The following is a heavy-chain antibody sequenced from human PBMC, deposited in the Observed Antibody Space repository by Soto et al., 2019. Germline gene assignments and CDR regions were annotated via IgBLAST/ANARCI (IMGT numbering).Heavy chain of an antibody. CDR3: AKLRDFVVLPAGILDY. D-gene: IGHD2-8*01. V-gene: IGHV1-69*13. Sequence: SVKVYCKASGGTFISYAISLVRQAPRQGLEWMGGIIPIFGTANYAQKFQGRVTITADESTSTAYMELSSLRTEDTAIYYCAKLRDFVVLPAGILDYWGPGTLVTVSS. CDR1: GGTFISYA. CDR2: IIPIFGTA. J-gene: IGHJ4*02.